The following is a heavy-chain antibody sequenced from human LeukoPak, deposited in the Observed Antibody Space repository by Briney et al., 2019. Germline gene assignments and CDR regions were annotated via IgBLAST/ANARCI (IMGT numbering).Heavy chain of an antibody. CDR3: ARDRSSSWYIGPTAFDI. CDR2: IIPDGSEK. D-gene: IGHD6-13*01. CDR1: GFTFSSYG. V-gene: IGHV3-7*01. J-gene: IGHJ3*02. Sequence: PGGSLRLSCAASGFTFSSYGMHWVRQAPGKGLEWVATIIPDGSEKYYVDSVKGRFTISRDNAKNSLYLQMNSLRAEDTAVYYCARDRSSSWYIGPTAFDIWGQGTMVTVSS.